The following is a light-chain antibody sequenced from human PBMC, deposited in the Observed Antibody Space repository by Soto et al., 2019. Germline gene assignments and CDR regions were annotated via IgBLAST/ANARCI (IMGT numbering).Light chain of an antibody. J-gene: IGKJ2*01. CDR3: QQYGTSSYS. CDR1: QSFSSSY. CDR2: GAS. Sequence: EIVLTQSPGTLSLSPGERATLSCRASQSFSSSYLAWYQHKPGQAPRLLIYGASRRAAGIPGRFTGSGSGTDFTLTISRLEPEDFAVYYCQQYGTSSYSFGPGTKLEIK. V-gene: IGKV3-20*01.